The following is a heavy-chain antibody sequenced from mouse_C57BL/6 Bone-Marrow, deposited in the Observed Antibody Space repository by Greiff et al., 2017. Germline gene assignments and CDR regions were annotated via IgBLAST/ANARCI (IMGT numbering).Heavy chain of an antibody. Sequence: QVQLQQSGAELVKPGASVKMSCKASGYTFTSYWITWVKQRPGQGLEWIGDIYPGSGSTNYNEKFKSKATLTVDTSSSTAYMQLSSLTSEDSAVYYCARSVYYSNSFAYWGQGTLVTVSA. J-gene: IGHJ3*01. D-gene: IGHD2-5*01. CDR1: GYTFTSYW. CDR2: IYPGSGST. V-gene: IGHV1-55*01. CDR3: ARSVYYSNSFAY.